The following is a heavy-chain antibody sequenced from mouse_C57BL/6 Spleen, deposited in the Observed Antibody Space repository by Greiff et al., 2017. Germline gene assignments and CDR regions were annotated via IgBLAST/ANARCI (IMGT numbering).Heavy chain of an antibody. J-gene: IGHJ2*01. CDR1: GYTFTDYE. V-gene: IGHV1-15*01. D-gene: IGHD4-1*01. CDR2: IDPETGGT. CDR3: TRKLGR. Sequence: QVQLKQSGAELVRPGASVTLSCKASGYTFTDYEMHWVKQTPVHGLEWIGAIDPETGGTAYNQKFKGKAILTADKSSSTAYMELRSLTSEDSAVYYCTRKLGRWGQGTTLTVSS.